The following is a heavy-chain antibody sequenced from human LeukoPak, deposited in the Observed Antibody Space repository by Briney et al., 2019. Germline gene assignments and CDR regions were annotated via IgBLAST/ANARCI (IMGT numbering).Heavy chain of an antibody. D-gene: IGHD4-11*01. CDR3: AKRDYSNYDLDY. CDR1: GFTFSSYA. CDR2: ISGSGGST. J-gene: IGHJ4*02. V-gene: IGHV3-23*01. Sequence: GGSLRLSCAASGFTFSSYAMSWVRQAPGKGLEWVSGISGSGGSTCYADSVKGRFTISRDNSKNTLNLQMNSLRAEDTAVYYCAKRDYSNYDLDYWGQGTQVTVSS.